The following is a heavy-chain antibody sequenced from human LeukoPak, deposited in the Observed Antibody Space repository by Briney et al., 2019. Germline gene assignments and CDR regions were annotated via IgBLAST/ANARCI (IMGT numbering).Heavy chain of an antibody. CDR3: EVYCSSTSCYPFDY. J-gene: IGHJ4*02. D-gene: IGHD2-2*01. CDR1: GFTVSSKY. CDR2: ISGSGGST. V-gene: IGHV3-23*01. Sequence: GGSLRLSCAASGFTVSSKYMSWVRQAPGKGLEWVSAISGSGGSTYYADSVKGRFTISRDSSKNTLYLQMNSLRAEDTAVYYCEVYCSSTSCYPFDYWGQGTLVTVSS.